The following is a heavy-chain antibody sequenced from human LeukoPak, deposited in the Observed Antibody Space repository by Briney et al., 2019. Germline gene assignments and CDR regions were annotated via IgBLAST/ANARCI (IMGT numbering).Heavy chain of an antibody. CDR1: GFTFSSYA. CDR2: ISGSGGST. J-gene: IGHJ4*02. Sequence: GGSLRLSCAASGFTFSSYAMSWVRQAPGKGLEWVSAISGSGGSTYYADSVKGRFTISRDNSKNTLYLQMNSLRAEDTAVYYCAKEEYYDILTGYPSFDYWGQGTLVTVSS. D-gene: IGHD3-9*01. CDR3: AKEEYYDILTGYPSFDY. V-gene: IGHV3-23*01.